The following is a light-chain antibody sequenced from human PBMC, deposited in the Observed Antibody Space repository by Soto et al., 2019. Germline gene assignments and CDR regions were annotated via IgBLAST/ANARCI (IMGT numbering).Light chain of an antibody. Sequence: SYELTQPPSGSVSPGQTASITCYGDKLGERYACWYQQKPGQSPVLVIYQDNRRPSGIPERFSGSNSGNSATLTISGTQAMDEADYYCQTWDSNSPWFGGGTKLTVL. CDR3: QTWDSNSPW. CDR2: QDN. CDR1: KLGERY. J-gene: IGLJ3*02. V-gene: IGLV3-1*01.